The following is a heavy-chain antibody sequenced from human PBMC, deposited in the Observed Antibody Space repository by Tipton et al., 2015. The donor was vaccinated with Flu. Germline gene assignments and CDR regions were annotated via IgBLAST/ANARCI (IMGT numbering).Heavy chain of an antibody. CDR3: ARARDGSSWWYFDY. J-gene: IGHJ4*02. D-gene: IGHD6-13*01. V-gene: IGHV4-39*01. CDR1: GGSISSSSYY. Sequence: TLSLTCTVSGGSISSSSYYWGWIRQPPGKGLEWIGSIYYSGSTYYNPSLKSRVTISVDTPKNQFSLNLSSVTAADTAVYYCARARDGSSWWYFDYWGQGTLVTVSS. CDR2: IYYSGST.